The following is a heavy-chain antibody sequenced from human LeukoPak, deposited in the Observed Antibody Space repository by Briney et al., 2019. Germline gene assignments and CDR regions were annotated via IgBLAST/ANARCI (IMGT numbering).Heavy chain of an antibody. J-gene: IGHJ3*02. D-gene: IGHD2-15*01. CDR3: LGCGGSYQWAFDI. CDR1: GGSISSSSYY. CDR2: IYYSGST. V-gene: IGHV4-39*07. Sequence: SSETLSLTCTVSGGSISSSSYYWGWIRQPPGKGLEWIGSIYYSGSTYYNPSLKSRVTISVDTSKNQFSLKLSSVTAADTAVYYCLGCGGSYQWAFDIWGQGTMVTVSS.